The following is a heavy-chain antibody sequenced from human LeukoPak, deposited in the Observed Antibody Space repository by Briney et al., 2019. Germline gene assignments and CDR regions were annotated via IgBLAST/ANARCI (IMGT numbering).Heavy chain of an antibody. CDR2: ISAYNGNT. D-gene: IGHD3-22*01. V-gene: IGHV1-18*01. Sequence: GASVKVSCKASGYTFTSYGISWVRQAPGQGLEWMGWISAYNGNTNYAQKLQGRVTMTTDTSTSTAYMELRSLRSDDTAVYYCARHTYYYDSSGYYYYNYYMDVWGKGTTVTVSS. CDR3: ARHTYYYDSSGYYYYNYYMDV. J-gene: IGHJ6*03. CDR1: GYTFTSYG.